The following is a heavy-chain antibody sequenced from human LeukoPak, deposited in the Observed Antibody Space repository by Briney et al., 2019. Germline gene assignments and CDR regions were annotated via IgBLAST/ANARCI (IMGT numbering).Heavy chain of an antibody. J-gene: IGHJ4*02. CDR1: GFTFRSYW. V-gene: IGHV3-74*01. CDR2: VNSDGSST. D-gene: IGHD3-22*01. Sequence: GGSLRLSCAASGFTFRSYWMHWVRQAPGKGLVWISRVNSDGSSTNYAGSVKGRFTISRDNAKYTLYLQMNSLRSDDTAVYYCARAPDSYDSSGFLDYWGRGTLVTVSS. CDR3: ARAPDSYDSSGFLDY.